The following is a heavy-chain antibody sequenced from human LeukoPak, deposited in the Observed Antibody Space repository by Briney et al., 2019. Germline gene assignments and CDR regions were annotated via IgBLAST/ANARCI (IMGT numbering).Heavy chain of an antibody. CDR2: IKQDGSEK. D-gene: IGHD4-17*01. CDR1: GFTFSSYW. Sequence: GGSLRLSCAASGFTFSSYWMSWVRQAPGKGLEWVANIKQDGSEKYYVDSVKGRFTISRDNAKNSLYLQMNSLRAEDTAVYYCARAGGTVTNGWFDPWGQGTLVTVSS. J-gene: IGHJ5*02. CDR3: ARAGGTVTNGWFDP. V-gene: IGHV3-7*01.